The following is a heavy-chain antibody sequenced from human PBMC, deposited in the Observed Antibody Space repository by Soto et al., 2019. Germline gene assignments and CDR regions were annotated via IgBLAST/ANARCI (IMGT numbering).Heavy chain of an antibody. V-gene: IGHV4-34*01. D-gene: IGHD3-10*01. CDR3: ARGKGTGYYYGMHV. CDR2: INHSGST. CDR1: GGSFSGYY. J-gene: IGHJ6*02. Sequence: LSLTCAVYGGSFSGYYWSWIRQPPGKGLEWIGEINHSGSTNYNPSLKSRVTISVDTSKNQFSLKLSSVTAADTAVYYCARGKGTGYYYGMHVWGQGTTVTVSS.